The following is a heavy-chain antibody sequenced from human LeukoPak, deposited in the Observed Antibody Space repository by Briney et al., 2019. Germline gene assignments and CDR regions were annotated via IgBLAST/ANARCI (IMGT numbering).Heavy chain of an antibody. CDR2: LTGSGGTT. CDR1: GFIFSSSA. D-gene: IGHD1-20*01. CDR3: AKDRSVTGTTGDFDY. J-gene: IGHJ4*02. Sequence: GGSLRLSCGASGFIFSSSAMNWVRQAPGKGLEWVSTLTGSGGTTYYADSVKGRFSISRDNSRNTLYLQMNRLRTEDTAVYFCAKDRSVTGTTGDFDYWGLGTLVTVSS. V-gene: IGHV3-23*01.